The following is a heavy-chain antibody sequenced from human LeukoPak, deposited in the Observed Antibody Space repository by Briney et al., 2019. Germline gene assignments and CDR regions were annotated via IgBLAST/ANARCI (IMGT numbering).Heavy chain of an antibody. CDR1: GFTVSSNY. D-gene: IGHD3-10*01. V-gene: IGHV3-66*01. Sequence: GGSLRLSCAASGFTVSSNYMSWVRQAPGKGLEWVSVIYSGGSTYYADSVKGRFTISRDNAKNSPYLQMNSLRAEDTAVYYCARSRPPRGGSWFDPWGQGTLVTVSS. J-gene: IGHJ5*02. CDR2: IYSGGST. CDR3: ARSRPPRGGSWFDP.